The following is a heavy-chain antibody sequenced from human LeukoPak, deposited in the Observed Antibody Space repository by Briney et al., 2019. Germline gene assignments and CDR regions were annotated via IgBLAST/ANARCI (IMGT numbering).Heavy chain of an antibody. CDR3: ARDFGRAYGDKFDY. Sequence: GASVKVSCKASGYTFTGYYMHWVRQAPGQRLEWMGWINPNSGVTDYAQKFQGRVPMTRDMSISTAYMEVSSLRSDDTAVYYCARDFGRAYGDKFDYWGQGTLVTVSS. CDR2: INPNSGVT. J-gene: IGHJ4*02. D-gene: IGHD4-17*01. CDR1: GYTFTGYY. V-gene: IGHV1-2*02.